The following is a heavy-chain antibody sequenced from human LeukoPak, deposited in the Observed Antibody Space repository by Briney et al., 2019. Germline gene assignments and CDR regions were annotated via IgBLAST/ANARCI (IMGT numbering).Heavy chain of an antibody. Sequence: KAGASLRLSCAASGSTFDTYAMTWVRQAPGKGLEWVSSISSGGTYIYYAESVRGRSTISRDNTKNFLYLQLSTLRVEDTAVYYCARDRPTGRSRGVVVQWGQGTLVTVSS. V-gene: IGHV3-21*01. CDR2: ISSGGTYI. D-gene: IGHD2-15*01. J-gene: IGHJ4*02. CDR3: ARDRPTGRSRGVVVQ. CDR1: GSTFDTYA.